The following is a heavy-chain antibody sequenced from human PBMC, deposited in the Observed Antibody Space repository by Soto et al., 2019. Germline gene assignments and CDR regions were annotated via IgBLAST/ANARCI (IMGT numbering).Heavy chain of an antibody. CDR2: INHSGST. J-gene: IGHJ4*02. V-gene: IGHV4-34*01. D-gene: IGHD3-3*01. CDR3: ARESGEGYYDFWSGPNSGY. Sequence: PSETLSLTCAVYGGSFSGYYWSWIRQPPGKGLEWIGEINHSGSTNYNPSLKSRVTISVDTSKNQFSLKLSSVTAADTAVYYCARESGEGYYDFWSGPNSGYWGQGTXVTVSS. CDR1: GGSFSGYY.